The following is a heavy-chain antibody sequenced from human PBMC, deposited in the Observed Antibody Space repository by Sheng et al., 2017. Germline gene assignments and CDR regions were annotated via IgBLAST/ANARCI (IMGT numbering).Heavy chain of an antibody. CDR1: GFTFSSYA. V-gene: IGHV3-30*04. Sequence: QVQLVESGGGVLQPGRSLRLSCAASGFTFSSYAMHWVRQAPGKGLEWVAVISYDGSNKYYADSVKGRFTISRDNSKNTLYLQMNSLRAEDTAVYYCARGGYYDYVWGSYRWGYFDYWGQGTLVTVSS. D-gene: IGHD3-16*02. CDR2: ISYDGSNK. CDR3: ARGGYYDYVWGSYRWGYFDY. J-gene: IGHJ4*02.